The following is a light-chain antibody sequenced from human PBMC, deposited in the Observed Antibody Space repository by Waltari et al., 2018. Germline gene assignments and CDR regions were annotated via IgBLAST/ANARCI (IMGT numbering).Light chain of an antibody. Sequence: DVVLTQSPLSLPVTLGQPASISCSSSQSLVNTDGNTYLNWFHQRPGQSPRRLIYKVSNRDSGVPDRFSGSGAVTDFTLRISRVEAEDVGLYFCFQGTHWPPYTFGQGTKLEIK. CDR1: QSLVNTDGNTY. CDR2: KVS. J-gene: IGKJ2*01. V-gene: IGKV2-30*01. CDR3: FQGTHWPPYT.